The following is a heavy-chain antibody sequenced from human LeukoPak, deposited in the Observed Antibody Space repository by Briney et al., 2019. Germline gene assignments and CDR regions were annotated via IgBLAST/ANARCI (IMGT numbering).Heavy chain of an antibody. Sequence: PSQTLSLTSAIYGGSFSVYYWSWIRQPPGKGLEWLGEINHSGSTNFNPSLKSRVTISVDTSKNQFSLKLSSVTAVDTAVYYCARASLVNYYGGNAYYDAFDIWGQGTMVTVSS. CDR2: INHSGST. CDR1: GGSFSVYY. D-gene: IGHD4-23*01. V-gene: IGHV4-34*01. J-gene: IGHJ3*02. CDR3: ARASLVNYYGGNAYYDAFDI.